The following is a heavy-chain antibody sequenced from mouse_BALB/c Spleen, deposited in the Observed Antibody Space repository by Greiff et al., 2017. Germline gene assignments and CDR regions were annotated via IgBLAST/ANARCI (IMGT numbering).Heavy chain of an antibody. Sequence: DVKLVESGGGLVQPGGSRKLSCAASGFTFSDYGMAWVRQAPGKGPEWVAFISNLAYSIYYADTVTGRFTISRENAKNTLYLEMSSLRSEDTAMYYCARDRDGYSFDDWGQGTTLTVSS. J-gene: IGHJ2*01. CDR3: ARDRDGYSFDD. V-gene: IGHV5-15*02. D-gene: IGHD2-3*01. CDR2: ISNLAYSI. CDR1: GFTFSDYG.